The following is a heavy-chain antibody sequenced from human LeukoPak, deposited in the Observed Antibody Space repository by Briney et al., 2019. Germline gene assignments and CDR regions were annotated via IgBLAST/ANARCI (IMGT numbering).Heavy chain of an antibody. J-gene: IGHJ4*02. CDR3: ASATVTITAAIDY. Sequence: SETLSLTCAVYGGSFSGYYWSWIRQPPGKGLEWIGEINHSGSTNYNPSLKSRVTISVNTSKNQFSLKLSSVTAADTAVYYCASATVTITAAIDYWGQGTLVTVSS. CDR1: GGSFSGYY. CDR2: INHSGST. D-gene: IGHD4-17*01. V-gene: IGHV4-34*01.